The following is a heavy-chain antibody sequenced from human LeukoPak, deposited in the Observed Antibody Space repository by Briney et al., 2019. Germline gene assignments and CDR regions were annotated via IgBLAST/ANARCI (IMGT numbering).Heavy chain of an antibody. D-gene: IGHD3-10*01. CDR3: ARDPLFGSLYNWFDP. CDR1: GYTFTGYY. CDR2: INPNSGGT. Sequence: GASVKVSCKASGYTFTGYYMHWVRQAPGQGLEWMGWINPNSGGTNYAQKFQGRVTMTRDTSISTAYMELSRLRSDDTAVYYCARDPLFGSLYNWFDPWGQGTLVTVSS. V-gene: IGHV1-2*02. J-gene: IGHJ5*02.